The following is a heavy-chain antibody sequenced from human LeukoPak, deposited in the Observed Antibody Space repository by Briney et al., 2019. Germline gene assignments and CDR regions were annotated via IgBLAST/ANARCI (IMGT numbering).Heavy chain of an antibody. CDR2: ISGSGGST. D-gene: IGHD6-13*01. Sequence: PGGSLRLSCAASGFTFSSYAMSWVRQAPGKGLEWVSAISGSGGSTYYADSVKGRFTISRDNSKNTLYLQMNSLRAEDTAVYYCARGYIAAAGPNWFDPWGQGTLVTVSS. V-gene: IGHV3-23*01. CDR3: ARGYIAAAGPNWFDP. J-gene: IGHJ5*02. CDR1: GFTFSSYA.